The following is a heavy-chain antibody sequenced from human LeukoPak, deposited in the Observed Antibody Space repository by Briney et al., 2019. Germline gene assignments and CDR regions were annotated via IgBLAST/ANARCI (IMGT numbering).Heavy chain of an antibody. CDR1: GYPFTDYY. CDR3: ATRLGGYVALNWFDP. Sequence: ASAKVSCKTSGYPFTDYYMHWVRQAPGQGPEWMGWINPKSGVTNYAQTFQGRVTMTRDTFISTAYMELNRLRSDDTAVYYCATRLGGYVALNWFDPWGQGTLVTVSS. CDR2: INPKSGVT. V-gene: IGHV1-2*02. D-gene: IGHD5-12*01. J-gene: IGHJ5*02.